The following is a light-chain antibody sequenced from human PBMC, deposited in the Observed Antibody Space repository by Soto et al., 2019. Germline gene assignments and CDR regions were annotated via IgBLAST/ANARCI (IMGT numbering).Light chain of an antibody. Sequence: SYELTQPPSVSVSPRQTASITCSGDKLGDKYACWYQQKPGQSPVLVIYQDSKRPSGIPERFSGSNSGNTATLTISGTQAMDEADYYCQAWDSSTHNYVFGTGTKLTVL. CDR2: QDS. CDR3: QAWDSSTHNYV. CDR1: KLGDKY. J-gene: IGLJ1*01. V-gene: IGLV3-1*01.